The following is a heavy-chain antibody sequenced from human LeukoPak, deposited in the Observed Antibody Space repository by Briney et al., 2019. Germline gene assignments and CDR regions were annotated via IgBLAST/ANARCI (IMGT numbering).Heavy chain of an antibody. CDR2: IKRKTDGGAT. CDR3: TTNHYSGSYWGFDY. Sequence: GGSLRLSCAASGFTFTNAWMSWVRQAPGKGLEWVGRIKRKTDGGATDYAAPVKGRFTISRDDSKNTLYLQMNSLKAEDTAVYYCTTNHYSGSYWGFDYWGQGTLVTVSS. J-gene: IGHJ4*02. CDR1: GFTFTNAW. D-gene: IGHD1-26*01. V-gene: IGHV3-15*01.